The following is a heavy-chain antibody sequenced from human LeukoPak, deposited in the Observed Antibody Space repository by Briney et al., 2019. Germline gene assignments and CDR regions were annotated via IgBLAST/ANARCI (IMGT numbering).Heavy chain of an antibody. CDR3: ARANWGYYMDV. CDR1: GGSISSHY. CDR2: IYYSGST. J-gene: IGHJ6*03. Sequence: SETLSLTCTVSGGSISSHYWSCIRQPPGKGLEWIGYIYYSGSTNYNPSLKSRVTISVDTSKNQFSLKLSSVTAADTAVYYCARANWGYYMDVWGKGTTVTVSS. D-gene: IGHD7-27*01. V-gene: IGHV4-59*11.